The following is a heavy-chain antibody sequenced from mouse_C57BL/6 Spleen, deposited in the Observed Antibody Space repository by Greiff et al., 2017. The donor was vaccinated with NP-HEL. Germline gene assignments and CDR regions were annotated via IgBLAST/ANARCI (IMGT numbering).Heavy chain of an antibody. V-gene: IGHV1-64*01. CDR3: ASITTVVATKAY. CDR2: IHPNSGST. CDR1: GYTFTSYW. J-gene: IGHJ3*01. Sequence: QVHVKQPGAELVKPGASVKLSCKASGYTFTSYWMHWVKQRPGQGLEWIGMIHPNSGSTNYTEKFKSKSTLTVDKSSSTAYMQLSSLTSEDSAVYYCASITTVVATKAYWGQGTLVTVSA. D-gene: IGHD1-1*01.